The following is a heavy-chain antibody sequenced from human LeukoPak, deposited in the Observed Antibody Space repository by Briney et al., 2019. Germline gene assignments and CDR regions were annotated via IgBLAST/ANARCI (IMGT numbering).Heavy chain of an antibody. CDR3: ARAEYQLLLAC. CDR2: IYYSGST. Sequence: SETLSLTCAVSGDSISSYYWSWIRQPPGKGLEWIGYIYYSGSTNYNPSLKSRVTISLDTSKNQFSLKLSSVTAADTAVYYCARAEYQLLLACWGQGTLITVSS. CDR1: GDSISSYY. V-gene: IGHV4-59*01. J-gene: IGHJ4*02. D-gene: IGHD2-2*01.